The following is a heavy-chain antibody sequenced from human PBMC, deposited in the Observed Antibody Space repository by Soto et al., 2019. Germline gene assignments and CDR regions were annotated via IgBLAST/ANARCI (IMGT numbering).Heavy chain of an antibody. Sequence: GVSVKVSCKACGYGFTKYFISWVRQAPGQGLEWMGWITAYNCNTNDAQKLQGRVTMTTDTSTSTAYMELRSLRSDDTAVYYCACDRRGAVDYWGKGTQVTVSS. J-gene: IGHJ4*02. CDR2: ITAYNCNT. D-gene: IGHD1-26*01. V-gene: IGHV1-18*01. CDR3: ACDRRGAVDY. CDR1: GYGFTKYF.